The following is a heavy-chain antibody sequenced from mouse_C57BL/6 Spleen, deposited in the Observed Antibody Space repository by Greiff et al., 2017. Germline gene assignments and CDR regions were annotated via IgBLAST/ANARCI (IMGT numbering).Heavy chain of an antibody. CDR2: IYPGSGST. D-gene: IGHD1-1*01. Sequence: QVQLQQPGAELVKPGASVKMSCKASGYTFTSYWITWVKQRPGQGLEWIGDIYPGSGSTNYNEKFKSKATLPVDTSSSTAYMQLSSLTSGDSAVFYCARRGITTVVEEWDYWGQGTTLTVAS. V-gene: IGHV1-55*01. CDR3: ARRGITTVVEEWDY. J-gene: IGHJ2*01. CDR1: GYTFTSYW.